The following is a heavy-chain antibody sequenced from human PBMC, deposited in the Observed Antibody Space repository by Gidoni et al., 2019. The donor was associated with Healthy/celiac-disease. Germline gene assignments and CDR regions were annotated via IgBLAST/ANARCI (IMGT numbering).Heavy chain of an antibody. D-gene: IGHD6-19*01. CDR1: WFSRSTSGMG. J-gene: IGHJ4*02. Sequence: QVTLMESGPALVKPTQTLTLTCTFSWFSRSTSGMGVSWIRQPPGKALEWLALIDWDDDKYYRTSLKTRLTISKDTSKNQVVLTMTNMDPVDTATYYCARIKWLARGSYFDYWGQGTLVTVSS. CDR3: ARIKWLARGSYFDY. V-gene: IGHV2-70*01. CDR2: IDWDDDK.